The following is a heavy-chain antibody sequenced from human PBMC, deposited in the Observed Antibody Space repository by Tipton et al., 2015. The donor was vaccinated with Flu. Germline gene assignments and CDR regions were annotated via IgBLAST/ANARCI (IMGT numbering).Heavy chain of an antibody. CDR1: GFTFSSYW. CDR3: ARDSGPMTMVRGGIFEGRVG. V-gene: IGHV3-7*01. Sequence: SLRLSCAASGFTFSSYWMSWVRQAPGKGLEWVANIKQDGSEKYYVDSVKGRFTISRDNAKNSLYLQMNSLRAEDTAVYYCARDSGPMTMVRGGIFEGRVGWGQGTTVTVSS. D-gene: IGHD3-10*01. J-gene: IGHJ6*02. CDR2: IKQDGSEK.